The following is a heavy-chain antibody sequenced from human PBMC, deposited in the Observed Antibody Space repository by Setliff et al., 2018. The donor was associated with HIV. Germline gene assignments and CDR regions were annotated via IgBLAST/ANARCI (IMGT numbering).Heavy chain of an antibody. CDR1: GYIFTTYW. CDR2: IYPSDSDT. V-gene: IGHV5-51*01. D-gene: IGHD3-22*01. Sequence: PGESLKISCKASGYIFTTYWIGWVRQMPGKGLEWMGVIYPSDSDTRYNPSFQGHVTISVDTSISTAYLQWSSLKASDTAMYYCARAYYYDSSGYYHIYPDAFDIWGQGTMVTVSS. CDR3: ARAYYYDSSGYYHIYPDAFDI. J-gene: IGHJ3*02.